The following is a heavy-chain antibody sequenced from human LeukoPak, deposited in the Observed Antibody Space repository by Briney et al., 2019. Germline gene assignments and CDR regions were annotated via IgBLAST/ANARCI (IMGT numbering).Heavy chain of an antibody. CDR2: IRYDGSNK. CDR1: GFTFSSYG. Sequence: PGGSLRLSCAASGFTFSSYGMHWVRQAPGKGLEWVAFIRYDGSNKYYADSVKGRFTISRDNSKNTLYLQTNSLRAEDTAVYYCAKDFGDRPLRFLEWLFYWGQGTLVTVSS. V-gene: IGHV3-30*02. J-gene: IGHJ4*02. D-gene: IGHD3-3*01. CDR3: AKDFGDRPLRFLEWLFY.